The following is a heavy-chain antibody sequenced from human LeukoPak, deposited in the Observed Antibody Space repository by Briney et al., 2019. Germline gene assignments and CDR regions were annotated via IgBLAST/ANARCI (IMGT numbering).Heavy chain of an antibody. J-gene: IGHJ5*02. Sequence: LETLSLTCAVYGGSFSGYYWSWIRQPPGKGLEWIGEINHSGSTNYNPSLKSRVTISVDTSKNQFSLKLSSVTAADTAVYYCARGRGGGKNWFDPWGQGTLVTVSS. CDR2: INHSGST. D-gene: IGHD2-15*01. CDR3: ARGRGGGKNWFDP. CDR1: GGSFSGYY. V-gene: IGHV4-34*01.